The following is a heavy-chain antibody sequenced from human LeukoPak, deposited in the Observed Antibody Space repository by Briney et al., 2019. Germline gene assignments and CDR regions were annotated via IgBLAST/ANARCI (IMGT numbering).Heavy chain of an antibody. CDR2: MYNSGST. J-gene: IGHJ4*02. D-gene: IGHD4-17*01. CDR1: GGSISCSY. CDR3: ARGIESYGDYGY. V-gene: IGHV4-59*01. Sequence: SETLSLTCTVSGGSISCSYWSRIRQPPGKGLEWIAYMYNSGSTNYNPSLKSRVTISIDTSKNQFSLKLSSLTAADTAIYYCARGIESYGDYGYWGQGILVTVSS.